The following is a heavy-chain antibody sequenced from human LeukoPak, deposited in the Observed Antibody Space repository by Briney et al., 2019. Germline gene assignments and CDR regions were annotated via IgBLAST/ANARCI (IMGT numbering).Heavy chain of an antibody. D-gene: IGHD1-14*01. CDR1: GYSFNTNW. CDR3: ARGGRTSYGMDV. CDR2: IYPADSDT. Sequence: GKSLKISCKGSGYSFNTNWIGWVRQMPGKGLEWMGIIYPADSDTRYSPSFQGQVTISADKSISTAYLQWSSLKASDIAIYYCARGGRTSYGMDVWGQGTTVTVSS. V-gene: IGHV5-51*01. J-gene: IGHJ6*02.